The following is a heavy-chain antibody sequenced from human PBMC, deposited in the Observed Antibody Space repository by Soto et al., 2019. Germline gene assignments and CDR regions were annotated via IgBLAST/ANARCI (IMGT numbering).Heavy chain of an antibody. D-gene: IGHD2-15*01. Sequence: GSLRLSCAASGFTFSSYSMNWVRQAPGKGLEWVSSISSSSSYIYYADSVKGRFTISRDNAKNSLYLQMNSLRAEDTAVYYCARGHKRYCSGGSCYSHSDYYYYGMDVWGQGTTVTVSS. CDR2: ISSSSSYI. J-gene: IGHJ6*02. V-gene: IGHV3-21*01. CDR1: GFTFSSYS. CDR3: ARGHKRYCSGGSCYSHSDYYYYGMDV.